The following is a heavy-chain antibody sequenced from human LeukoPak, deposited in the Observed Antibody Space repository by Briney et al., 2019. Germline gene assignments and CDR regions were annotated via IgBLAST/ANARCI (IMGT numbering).Heavy chain of an antibody. CDR3: ARDPIEYSSSKIINYFDY. CDR2: ISYDGSNK. D-gene: IGHD6-6*01. Sequence: PGGSLRLSCAASGFTFSSYAMHWVRQAPGKGLEWVAVISYDGSNKYYADSVKGRFTISRDNSKNTLYLQMNSLRAEDTAVYYCARDPIEYSSSKIINYFDYWGQGTLVTVSS. CDR1: GFTFSSYA. J-gene: IGHJ4*02. V-gene: IGHV3-30-3*01.